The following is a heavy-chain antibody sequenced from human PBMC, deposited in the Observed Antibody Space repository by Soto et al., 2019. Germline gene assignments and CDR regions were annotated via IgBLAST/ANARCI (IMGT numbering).Heavy chain of an antibody. CDR3: AKDSGYGDYGEVDY. CDR1: GFTFDDYT. V-gene: IGHV3-43*01. CDR2: ISWDGGST. J-gene: IGHJ4*02. D-gene: IGHD4-17*01. Sequence: GGSLRLSCAASGFTFDDYTMHWVRQAPGKGLEWVSLISWDGGSTYYADSVKGRFTISRDNSKNSLYLQMNSLRTEDTALYYCAKDSGYGDYGEVDYWGQGTLVTVSS.